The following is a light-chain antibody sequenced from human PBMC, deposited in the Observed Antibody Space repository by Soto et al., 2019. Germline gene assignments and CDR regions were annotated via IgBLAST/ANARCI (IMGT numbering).Light chain of an antibody. J-gene: IGKJ5*01. CDR3: HRYGYGSDS. CDR1: ETVTSRY. V-gene: IGKV3-20*01. Sequence: EIVLTQSPGTLSLSPGERATLSCRASETVTSRYLAWYQQKPDQAPRLLIYAASSRATGIPNRFSGSGSGTDFTLTISRLEPEDTAVYYCHRYGYGSDSFGQGTRLEIK. CDR2: AAS.